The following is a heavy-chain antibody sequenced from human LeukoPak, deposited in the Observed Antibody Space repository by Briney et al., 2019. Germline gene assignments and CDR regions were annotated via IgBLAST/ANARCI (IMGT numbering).Heavy chain of an antibody. CDR2: INHSGST. CDR1: GGSFSGYY. V-gene: IGHV4-34*01. Sequence: SETLSPTCAVYGGSFSGYYWSWIRQPPGKGLEWIGEINHSGSTNYNPSLKSRVTISVDTSKNQFSLKLSSVTAADTAVYYCARGRRGCSSTSCYQGPFGYWGQGTLVTVSS. CDR3: ARGRRGCSSTSCYQGPFGY. D-gene: IGHD2-2*01. J-gene: IGHJ4*02.